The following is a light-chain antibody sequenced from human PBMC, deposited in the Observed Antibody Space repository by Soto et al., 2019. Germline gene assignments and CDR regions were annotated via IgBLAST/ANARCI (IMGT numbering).Light chain of an antibody. CDR2: DAS. V-gene: IGKV3-15*01. J-gene: IGKJ5*01. Sequence: EIVMSQSPATLSVSPGEGATLSCRASRGVRRNLAWYQQKPGQTPRLLIYDASTRATGIPARFSGSGSGTEFTLTISSLQSEDFAVYYCQQYNNWPITFGQGTRLEIK. CDR1: RGVRRN. CDR3: QQYNNWPIT.